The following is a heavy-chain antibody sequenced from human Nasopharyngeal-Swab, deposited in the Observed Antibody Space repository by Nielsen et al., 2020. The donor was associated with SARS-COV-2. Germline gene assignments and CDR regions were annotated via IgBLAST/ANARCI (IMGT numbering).Heavy chain of an antibody. V-gene: IGHV3-64*04. D-gene: IGHD6-13*01. CDR3: ARDPYSSNAFDI. CDR2: ISSNGGST. J-gene: IGHJ3*02. Sequence: VRQAPGKGLEYVSAISSNGGSTYYADSVKGRFTISRDNAKNSLYLQMNSLRAEDTAVYYCARDPYSSNAFDIWGQGTMVTVSS.